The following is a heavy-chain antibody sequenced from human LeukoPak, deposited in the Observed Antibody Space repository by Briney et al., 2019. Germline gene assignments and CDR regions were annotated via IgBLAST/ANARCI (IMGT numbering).Heavy chain of an antibody. CDR1: GFTFSSYS. Sequence: PGGSLRLSCAASGFTFSSYSMNWVRQAPGKGLEWVSSISSSSSYIYYADSVKGRFTISRDNAKNSLYLQMNSLRAVDTAVYYCAREPLAVAGPVVYGGMDVWGQGTTVTVSS. J-gene: IGHJ6*02. CDR2: ISSSSSYI. D-gene: IGHD6-19*01. V-gene: IGHV3-21*01. CDR3: AREPLAVAGPVVYGGMDV.